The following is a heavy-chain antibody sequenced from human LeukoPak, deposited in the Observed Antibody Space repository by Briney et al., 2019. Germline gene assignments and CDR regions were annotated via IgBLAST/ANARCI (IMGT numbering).Heavy chain of an antibody. Sequence: GGSLRLSCAASGFTFSSYEMNWVRQAPGKGLEWVSYISSSGSTIYYADSMRGRFTISRDNAKNSLYLQMNRLRAEDTAVDYCARGSGGAFGGVMVDYWGQGTLVTVSS. CDR1: GFTFSSYE. J-gene: IGHJ4*02. CDR2: ISSSGSTI. CDR3: ARGSGGAFGGVMVDY. D-gene: IGHD3-16*01. V-gene: IGHV3-48*03.